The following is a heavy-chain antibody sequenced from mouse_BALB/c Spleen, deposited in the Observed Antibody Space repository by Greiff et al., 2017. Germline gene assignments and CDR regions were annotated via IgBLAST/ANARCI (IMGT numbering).Heavy chain of an antibody. J-gene: IGHJ3*01. CDR2: INSNGGST. V-gene: IGHV5-6-3*01. CDR3: ARRYYGSSYGFAY. Sequence: EVQGVESGGGLVQPGGSLKLSCAASGFTFSSYGMSWVRQTPDKRLELVATINSNGGSTYYPDSVKGRFTISRDNAKNTLYLQMSNLKSEDTAMYYCARRYYGSSYGFAYWGQGTLVTVSA. D-gene: IGHD1-1*01. CDR1: GFTFSSYG.